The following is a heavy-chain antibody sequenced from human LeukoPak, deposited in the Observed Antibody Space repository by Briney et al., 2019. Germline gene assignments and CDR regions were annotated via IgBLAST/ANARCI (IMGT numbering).Heavy chain of an antibody. CDR1: GFIFSNYW. CDR2: LNLDGTTR. Sequence: GGSLTLSCAASGFIFSNYWMHWVRQAPGKGLVWVSRLNLDGTTRDYADSVKGRFTISRDNAKDTLSLQMNSLKVDDTAVYYCARESAGSYWGWGQGTLVTVS. J-gene: IGHJ4*02. D-gene: IGHD1-26*01. V-gene: IGHV3-74*01. CDR3: ARESAGSYWG.